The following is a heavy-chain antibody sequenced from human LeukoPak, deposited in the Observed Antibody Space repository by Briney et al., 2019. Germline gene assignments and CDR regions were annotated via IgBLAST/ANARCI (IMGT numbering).Heavy chain of an antibody. V-gene: IGHV1-69*13. J-gene: IGHJ6*03. CDR1: GGTFSSYA. D-gene: IGHD6-13*01. CDR2: IIPIFGTA. Sequence: ASVKVSCKASGGTFSSYAISWVRQAPGQGLEWMGGIIPIFGTANYAQKFQGRVTITADESTSTAYMELSSLRSEDTAVYYCARAGIAALTPGGYYYYMDVWGKGTTVTVSS. CDR3: ARAGIAALTPGGYYYYMDV.